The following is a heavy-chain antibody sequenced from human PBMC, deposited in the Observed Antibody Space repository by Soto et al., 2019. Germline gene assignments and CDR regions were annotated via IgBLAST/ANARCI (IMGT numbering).Heavy chain of an antibody. J-gene: IGHJ6*02. CDR1: GYTFTIYG. CDR2: ISAYNGNT. Sequence: QVQLVQSGAEVKKPGASVKVSCKASGYTFTIYGISWVRQAPGQGREWMGWISAYNGNTNYAQKLKGRDTMTTDTSTRTAYMELRRLRSDDTAVYYCARDGGALRYVVCYYGMDVWGQGTTVPVSS. CDR3: ARDGGALRYVVCYYGMDV. V-gene: IGHV1-18*01. D-gene: IGHD3-9*01.